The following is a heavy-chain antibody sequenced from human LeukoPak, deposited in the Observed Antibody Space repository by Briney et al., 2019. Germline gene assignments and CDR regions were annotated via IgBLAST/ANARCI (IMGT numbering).Heavy chain of an antibody. CDR2: ISAYNGNT. CDR3: AREVLEKWLVLYYYGMDV. D-gene: IGHD6-19*01. J-gene: IGHJ6*02. V-gene: IGHV1-18*01. Sequence: ASVKVSCKASGYTFTSYGISWVRQAPGQGLEWMGWISAYNGNTNYAQKLQGRVTITTDTSTSTAYMELRSLRSDDTAVYYCAREVLEKWLVLYYYGMDVWGQGTTVTVSS. CDR1: GYTFTSYG.